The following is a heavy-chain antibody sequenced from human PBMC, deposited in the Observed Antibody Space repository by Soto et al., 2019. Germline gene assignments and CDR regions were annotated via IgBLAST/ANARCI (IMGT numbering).Heavy chain of an antibody. CDR3: ARFNWNYGEWFDP. CDR1: VFTFSDYY. V-gene: IGHV3-11*01. CDR2: ISSSGSTI. D-gene: IGHD1-7*01. Sequence: GGSLRLSCAASVFTFSDYYMSWIRQAPGKGLEWVSYISSSGSTIYYADSVKGRFTISRDNAKNSLYLQMNSLRAEDTAVYYCARFNWNYGEWFDPWGQGTLVTVSS. J-gene: IGHJ5*02.